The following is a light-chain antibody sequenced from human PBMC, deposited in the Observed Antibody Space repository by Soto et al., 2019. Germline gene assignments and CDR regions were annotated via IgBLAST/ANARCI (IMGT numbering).Light chain of an antibody. CDR3: QQYDDWPLT. V-gene: IGKV3D-15*01. Sequence: EIVMTQSPATLSVSPRERATLSCRASQSISSNLAWYQQKPGQSPRLLIYDSSTRATDIPARFSGSGSGTEFTLTISSLQSEDFALYYCQQYDDWPLTFGGGTKVEIK. CDR2: DSS. J-gene: IGKJ4*01. CDR1: QSISSN.